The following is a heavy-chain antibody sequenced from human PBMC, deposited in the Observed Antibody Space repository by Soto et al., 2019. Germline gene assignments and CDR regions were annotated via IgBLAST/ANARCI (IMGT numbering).Heavy chain of an antibody. V-gene: IGHV3-30-3*01. CDR1: GFTFSSYA. CDR2: ISYDGSNK. Sequence: QVQLVESGGGVVQPGRSLRLSCAASGFTFSSYAMHWVRQAPGKGLEWVAVISYDGSNKYYADSVKGRFTISRDNSKNTLYLQMNSLRAEDTAVYYCARPVDDYSDYWGQGTLVTVSS. CDR3: ARPVDDYSDY. J-gene: IGHJ4*02.